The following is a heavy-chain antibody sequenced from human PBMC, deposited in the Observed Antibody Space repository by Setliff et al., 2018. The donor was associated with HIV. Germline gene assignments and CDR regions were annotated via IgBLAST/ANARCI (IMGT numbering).Heavy chain of an antibody. D-gene: IGHD3-3*01. CDR1: GFSLSNTRMG. CDR3: ARYNFRRGYWDYFDY. J-gene: IGHJ4*02. Sequence: SGPTLVNPTETLTLTCTVSGFSLSNTRMGVSWIRQPPGKALEWLAHIFPNDEKSYSASLKSRVTISEDTAKSQVVLTMTNMDPLDTATYFCARYNFRRGYWDYFDYWGQGTQVTVSS. CDR2: IFPNDEK. V-gene: IGHV2-26*01.